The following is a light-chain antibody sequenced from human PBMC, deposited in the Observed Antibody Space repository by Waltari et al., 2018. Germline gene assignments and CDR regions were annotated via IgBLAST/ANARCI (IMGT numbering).Light chain of an antibody. J-gene: IGKJ1*01. CDR3: QQYNYWPWT. Sequence: EIVMTQSPATLSMSPGESATLSCRASQSLNSAFAWYQQKPGQAPRLLIYSTSTSATGTPARFSGSGSGTEFTLTISSLQSEDFAIYYCQQYNYWPWTFGQGTRVEIK. V-gene: IGKV3D-15*01. CDR1: QSLNSA. CDR2: STS.